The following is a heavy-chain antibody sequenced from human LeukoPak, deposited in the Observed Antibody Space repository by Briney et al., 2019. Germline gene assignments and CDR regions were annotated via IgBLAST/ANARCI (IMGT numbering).Heavy chain of an antibody. V-gene: IGHV3-48*01. J-gene: IGHJ4*02. CDR1: GFTFSSYS. D-gene: IGHD4-11*01. CDR2: ISSSSSTI. CDR3: ARDRYSLGY. Sequence: PGRSLRLSCAASGFTFSSYSMNWVRQAPGKGLEWVSYISSSSSTIYYADSVKGRFTISRDNAKNSLYLQMNSLRAEDTAVYYCARDRYSLGYWGQGTLVTVSS.